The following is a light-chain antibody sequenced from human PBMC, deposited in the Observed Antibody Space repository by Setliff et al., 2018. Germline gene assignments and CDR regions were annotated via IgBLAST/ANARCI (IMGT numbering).Light chain of an antibody. V-gene: IGLV2-14*01. CDR1: SSDVGAYNY. Sequence: QSALTQPASVSGPPGQSITISCTGSSSDVGAYNYVSWCQQHPGKAPKLIILEVDKRPSGVSSRFSGSKAGNTASLTISGLQAEDEADYYCLSFTTSGTVVFGTGTKVTVL. CDR2: EVD. J-gene: IGLJ1*01. CDR3: LSFTTSGTVV.